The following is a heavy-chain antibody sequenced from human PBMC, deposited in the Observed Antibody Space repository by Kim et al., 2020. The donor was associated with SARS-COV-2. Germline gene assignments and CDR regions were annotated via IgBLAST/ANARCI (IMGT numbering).Heavy chain of an antibody. J-gene: IGHJ5*02. CDR2: ISYDGSNK. Sequence: GGSLRLSCAASGFTFSSYAMHWVRQAPGKGLEWVAVISYDGSNKYYADSVKGRFTISRDNSKNTLYLQMNSLRAEDTAVYYCARSASGSDTNWFDPWGQGTLVTVSS. D-gene: IGHD3-10*01. CDR1: GFTFSSYA. V-gene: IGHV3-30*04. CDR3: ARSASGSDTNWFDP.